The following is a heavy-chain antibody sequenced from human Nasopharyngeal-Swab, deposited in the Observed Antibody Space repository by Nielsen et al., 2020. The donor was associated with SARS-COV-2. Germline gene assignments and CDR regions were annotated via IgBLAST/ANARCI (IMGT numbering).Heavy chain of an antibody. Sequence: WIRQPPGKGLEWIGSIYYSGSTYYNPSLKSRVTISVDTSKNQFSLKLSSVTAADTAVYYCAGRPYYDFWSGYSRASDYWGQGILVTVSS. CDR3: AGRPYYDFWSGYSRASDY. CDR2: IYYSGST. J-gene: IGHJ4*02. V-gene: IGHV4-39*07. D-gene: IGHD3-3*01.